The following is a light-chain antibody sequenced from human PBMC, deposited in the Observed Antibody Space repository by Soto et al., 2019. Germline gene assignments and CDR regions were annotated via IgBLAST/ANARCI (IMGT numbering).Light chain of an antibody. CDR2: GAS. CDR3: QQYGGSPRT. J-gene: IGKJ1*01. CDR1: QSVSSSS. Sequence: EIVLTQSPGTLSLSPGERATLSCRASQSVSSSSLAWYQHKRGQAPRLLIHGASSRATGIPDRFSGSGSGTVFTLTISRQEPEDFAVYCCQQYGGSPRTFGQGTKVEVK. V-gene: IGKV3-20*01.